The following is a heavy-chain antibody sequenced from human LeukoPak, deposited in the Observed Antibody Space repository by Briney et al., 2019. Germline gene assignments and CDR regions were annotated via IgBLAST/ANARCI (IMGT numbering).Heavy chain of an antibody. CDR3: AREDSYDYYFDY. V-gene: IGHV1-18*01. CDR1: GGTFSSYA. Sequence: ASVKVSCKASGGTFSSYAISWVRQAPGQGLEWMGWISAYNGNTNYAQKLQGRVTMTTDTPTSTAYMELRSLRSDDTVVYYCAREDSYDYYFDYWGQGTLVTVSS. J-gene: IGHJ4*02. D-gene: IGHD5-12*01. CDR2: ISAYNGNT.